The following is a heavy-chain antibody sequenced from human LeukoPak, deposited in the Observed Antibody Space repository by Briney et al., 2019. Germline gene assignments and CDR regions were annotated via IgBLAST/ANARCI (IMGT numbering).Heavy chain of an antibody. D-gene: IGHD3-10*01. CDR3: ARISTMVRHY. Sequence: PGGSLRLSCAVSGFTFRSYWMHWVRQAPGKGLVWVSSIKSDGSSTTYAGSVKGRFTISRDNAENTLYLQMNSLRVEDTAVYYCARISTMVRHYWGQGTLVTVSS. V-gene: IGHV3-74*03. J-gene: IGHJ4*02. CDR2: IKSDGSST. CDR1: GFTFRSYW.